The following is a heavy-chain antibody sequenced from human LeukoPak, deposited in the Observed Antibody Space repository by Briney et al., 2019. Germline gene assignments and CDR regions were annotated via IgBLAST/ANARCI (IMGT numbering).Heavy chain of an antibody. CDR2: INPNSGGT. V-gene: IGHV1-2*02. Sequence: ASVKVSCKASGYTFTAYSMHWVRQAPGQGLEWMGWINPNSGGTNYAQKFQGRVTMTRDTSITTAYMELSRLRSDDTAVYYCARDLDYYGSGSFFNIWGQVTMVTVSS. CDR3: ARDLDYYGSGSFFNI. J-gene: IGHJ3*02. D-gene: IGHD3-10*01. CDR1: GYTFTAYS.